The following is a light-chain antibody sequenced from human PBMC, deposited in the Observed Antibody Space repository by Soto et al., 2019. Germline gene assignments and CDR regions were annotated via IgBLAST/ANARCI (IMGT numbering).Light chain of an antibody. Sequence: EIVLTQSPGTLSLSPGERATLSCRASQSVSSSYLAWYQQKPGQAPRLLMFGASSRATGIPDRFSGSGSGTDFTLTISRLEPKDFAVYYCQQSDSWPRTFGQGTKVEIK. CDR2: GAS. V-gene: IGKV3-20*01. J-gene: IGKJ1*01. CDR3: QQSDSWPRT. CDR1: QSVSSSY.